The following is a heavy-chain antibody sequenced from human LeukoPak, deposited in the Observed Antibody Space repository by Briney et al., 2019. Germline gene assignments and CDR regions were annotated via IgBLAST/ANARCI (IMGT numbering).Heavy chain of an antibody. CDR3: AKDSATWGFDS. V-gene: IGHV3-30*02. Sequence: GGSLRLSCVASGFVFSHFNMHWVRQAPGKGLEWVAFIFYEEGKRSYSDSVKGRFTISRDISKRTLYLQMNGLRVEDTAVYYCAKDSATWGFDSWGQGTLVTVSS. CDR2: IFYEEGKR. CDR1: GFVFSHFN. D-gene: IGHD3-16*01. J-gene: IGHJ4*02.